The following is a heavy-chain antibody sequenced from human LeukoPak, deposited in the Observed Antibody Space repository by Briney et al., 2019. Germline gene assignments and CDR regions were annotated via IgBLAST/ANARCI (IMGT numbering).Heavy chain of an antibody. D-gene: IGHD5-24*01. V-gene: IGHV1-24*01. CDR1: GYTLTELS. Sequence: ASVKVSCKVSGYTLTELSMHWVRQAPGKGLEWMGGFDPEDGETIYAQKFQGRVTMTEDTSTDTAYMELSSLRSEDTAVYYCAFWGWLQSDDAFDIWGQETMVTVSS. CDR2: FDPEDGET. CDR3: AFWGWLQSDDAFDI. J-gene: IGHJ3*02.